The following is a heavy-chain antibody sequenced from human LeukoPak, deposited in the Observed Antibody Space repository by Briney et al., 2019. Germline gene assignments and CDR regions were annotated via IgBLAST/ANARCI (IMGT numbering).Heavy chain of an antibody. Sequence: PSETLSLTCTVSGGSISSYYWSWIRQPPGKGLEWIGYIYYSGSTNYNPSLKSRVTISVDTSKNQFSLKLSSVTAADTAVYYCARVDGSRWFDNWGQGTLVTVSS. J-gene: IGHJ4*02. CDR2: IYYSGST. CDR3: ARVDGSRWFDN. D-gene: IGHD5-24*01. CDR1: GGSISSYY. V-gene: IGHV4-59*01.